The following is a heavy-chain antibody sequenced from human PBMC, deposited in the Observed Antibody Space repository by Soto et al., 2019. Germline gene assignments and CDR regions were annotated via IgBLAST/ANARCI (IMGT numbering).Heavy chain of an antibody. CDR2: IYSGGST. V-gene: IGHV3-53*01. D-gene: IGHD4-17*01. CDR3: ARAYGDYAGYFDY. Sequence: GGSLRLSCAASWFTVSSNYMSWVRQAPGKGLEWVSIIYSGGSTYYADSVKGRFTISRDNSKNTLYLQMNSLRAEDMAVYYCARAYGDYAGYFDYWGQGTLVTVSS. J-gene: IGHJ4*02. CDR1: WFTVSSNY.